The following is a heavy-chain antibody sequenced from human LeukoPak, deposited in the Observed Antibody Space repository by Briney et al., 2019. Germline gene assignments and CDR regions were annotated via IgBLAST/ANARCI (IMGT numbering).Heavy chain of an antibody. V-gene: IGHV3-21*01. CDR2: ISSSSSYI. D-gene: IGHD3-22*01. CDR1: GFTFSSYS. J-gene: IGHJ4*02. Sequence: PGGSLRLSCAASGFTFSSYSMNWVRQAPGKGLEWVSSISSSSSYIYYADSVKGRFTISRDNAKNSLYLQMSSLRAEDTAVYYCARDPNSSGYYYGFDYWGQGTLVTVSS. CDR3: ARDPNSSGYYYGFDY.